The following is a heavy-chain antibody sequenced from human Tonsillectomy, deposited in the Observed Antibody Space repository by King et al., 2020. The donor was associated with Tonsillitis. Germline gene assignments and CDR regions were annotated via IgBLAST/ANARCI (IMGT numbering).Heavy chain of an antibody. CDR3: AKGDSSEF. CDR1: GFTFSSYG. V-gene: IGHV3-30*18. CDR2: ISYDGSNK. J-gene: IGHJ3*01. Sequence: VQLVESGGGVVQPGRSLRLSCAASGFTFSSYGMHWVRQAPGKGLEWVAVISYDGSNKYYADSVKGRFTISRDNSKNTLYLQMNSLRAEDTAVYYCAKGDSSEFWGQGTMVTVSP. D-gene: IGHD3-22*01.